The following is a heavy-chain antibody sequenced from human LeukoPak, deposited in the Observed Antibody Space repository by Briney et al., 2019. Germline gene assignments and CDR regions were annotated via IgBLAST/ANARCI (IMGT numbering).Heavy chain of an antibody. J-gene: IGHJ4*02. CDR2: IWYDGSNK. D-gene: IGHD2-15*01. Sequence: GGSLRLSCAASGFTFSSYGMHWVRQAPGKGLEWVAVIWYDGSNKYYADSVKGRFTISRDNSKNTLYLQMNSLRAEDTAVYYCARDKVRGYCSGGSCYGFGIYDYWGQGTLVTVSS. CDR1: GFTFSSYG. CDR3: ARDKVRGYCSGGSCYGFGIYDY. V-gene: IGHV3-33*01.